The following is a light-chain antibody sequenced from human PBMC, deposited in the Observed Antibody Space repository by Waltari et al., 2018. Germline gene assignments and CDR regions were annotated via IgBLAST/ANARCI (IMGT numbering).Light chain of an antibody. CDR2: DVN. CDR3: SSQSTKNGVI. V-gene: IGLV2-14*03. CDR1: SRDVGGDDS. Sequence: QSALTQLAYVSGLPGQSITIFCTGSSRDVGGDDSVFWYEDHPGQAPKVIIYDVNKRPSGVSDRFSGSKSGNTASLTISGLQAEDEATFYCSSQSTKNGVIFGGGTKVTVL. J-gene: IGLJ2*01.